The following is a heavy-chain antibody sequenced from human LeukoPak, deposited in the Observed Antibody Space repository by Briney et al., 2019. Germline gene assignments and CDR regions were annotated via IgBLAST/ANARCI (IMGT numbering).Heavy chain of an antibody. CDR3: TRQDSSMGDDY. J-gene: IGHJ4*02. D-gene: IGHD3-22*01. CDR2: IRSKANSYAT. Sequence: GGSLRLSCAASGFTFSGSAMHWVRQASGKGLEWVGRIRSKANSYATAYAASVKGRFTISRDDSKNTAYLQMNSLKTEDTAVYYCTRQDSSMGDDYWGQGTLVTVSS. CDR1: GFTFSGSA. V-gene: IGHV3-73*01.